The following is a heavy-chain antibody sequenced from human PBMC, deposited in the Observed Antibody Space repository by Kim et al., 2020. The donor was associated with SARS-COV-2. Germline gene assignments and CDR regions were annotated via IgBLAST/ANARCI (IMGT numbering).Heavy chain of an antibody. CDR3: ARETYYYDSSGYHPDPLTRALDY. CDR1: GGTFSSYA. CDR2: IIPIFGTA. J-gene: IGHJ4*02. Sequence: SVKVSCKASGGTFSSYAISWVRQAPGQGLEWMGGIIPIFGTANYAQKFQGRVTITADESTSTAYMELSSLRSEDTAVYYCARETYYYDSSGYHPDPLTRALDYWGQGTLVTVSS. V-gene: IGHV1-69*13. D-gene: IGHD3-22*01.